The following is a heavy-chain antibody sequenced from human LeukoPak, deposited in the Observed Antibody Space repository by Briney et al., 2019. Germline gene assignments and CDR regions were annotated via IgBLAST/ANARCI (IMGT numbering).Heavy chain of an antibody. D-gene: IGHD6-13*01. CDR2: IKQDGSEK. CDR3: ARDRATSSWYSYYYYYGMDV. Sequence: GGSLRLSCAASGFTFSSYWMSWVRQAPGKGLEWVANIKQDGSEKYYVDSVKGRFTISRDNAKNSLYLQMNSLRAEDTAVYYCARDRATSSWYSYYYYYGMDVWGQGTTVTVSS. CDR1: GFTFSSYW. V-gene: IGHV3-7*01. J-gene: IGHJ6*02.